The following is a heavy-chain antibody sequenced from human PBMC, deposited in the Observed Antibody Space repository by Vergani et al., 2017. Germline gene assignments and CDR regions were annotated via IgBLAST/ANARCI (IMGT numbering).Heavy chain of an antibody. CDR2: IYYTGTT. J-gene: IGHJ1*01. V-gene: IGHV4-39*01. D-gene: IGHD6-19*01. CDR3: TRHGSSGWAGYFQH. Sequence: QLQLQESGPGLVKPSETLSLTCTVSCVSIGSHSYYWGWIRQPPGKGLEWIGTIYYTGTTYYNEAHKSRLTISVDTSKNQFSLNLTSVTAADTAVFYCTRHGSSGWAGYFQHWGQGTLVTASS. CDR1: CVSIGSHSYY.